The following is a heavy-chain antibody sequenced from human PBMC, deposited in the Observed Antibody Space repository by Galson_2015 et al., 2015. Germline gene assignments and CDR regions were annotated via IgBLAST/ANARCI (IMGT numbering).Heavy chain of an antibody. J-gene: IGHJ4*02. V-gene: IGHV3-23*01. Sequence: SLRLSCAASGITVNNYAMSWVRQTPGKGPEWVSAISGSGTSRYYADSVRGRFTISRDNSKNTLFLQMDSLRAEDTGFYYCATLFRGLGVGYAAYWGPGTLVTVSS. CDR3: ATLFRGLGVGYAAY. CDR1: GITVNNYA. D-gene: IGHD3-16*01. CDR2: ISGSGTSR.